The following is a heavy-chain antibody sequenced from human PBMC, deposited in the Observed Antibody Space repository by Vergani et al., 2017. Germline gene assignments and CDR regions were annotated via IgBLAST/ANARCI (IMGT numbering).Heavy chain of an antibody. CDR2: IQFDGSNQ. CDR3: AKHFRGWGIDY. Sequence: QVQLVESGGGVVQRGGSLRLSCATSGFTLSNYDMQRIRRGPGKGLEFVAFIQFDGSNQYYADSVKGRFTLSSDFSKNTLYLQMNSLRTDDTATYYCAKHFRGWGIDYWGQGTQVIVSS. V-gene: IGHV3-30*02. J-gene: IGHJ4*02. CDR1: GFTLSNYD. D-gene: IGHD3-16*01.